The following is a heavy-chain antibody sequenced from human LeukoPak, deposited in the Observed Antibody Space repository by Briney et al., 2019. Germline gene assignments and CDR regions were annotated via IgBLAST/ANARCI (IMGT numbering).Heavy chain of an antibody. CDR3: ARSRQSGYDFRGTVYYFDY. Sequence: SETLSLTCTVSGGSISSGSYYWSWIRQPAGKGLEWIGHIYTSGSTNYNPSLKSRVTISVDTSKNQFSLKLSSVTAADTAVYYCARSRQSGYDFRGTVYYFDYWGQGTLVTVSS. D-gene: IGHD5-12*01. J-gene: IGHJ4*02. CDR2: IYTSGST. V-gene: IGHV4-61*09. CDR1: GGSISSGSYY.